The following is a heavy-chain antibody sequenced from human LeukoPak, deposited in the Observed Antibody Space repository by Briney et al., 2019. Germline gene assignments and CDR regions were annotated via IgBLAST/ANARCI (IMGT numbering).Heavy chain of an antibody. Sequence: GGSLRLSCAASGFTFSGCGMYWVRQAPGKGLEWVAFIRYDGINKYYAESVKGRFTISRDNSKNTLSLQMNSLRGEDTAVYYCARDRGDVAYYYDSSGFDYWGQGTLVTVSS. D-gene: IGHD3-22*01. V-gene: IGHV3-30*02. J-gene: IGHJ4*02. CDR1: GFTFSGCG. CDR3: ARDRGDVAYYYDSSGFDY. CDR2: IRYDGINK.